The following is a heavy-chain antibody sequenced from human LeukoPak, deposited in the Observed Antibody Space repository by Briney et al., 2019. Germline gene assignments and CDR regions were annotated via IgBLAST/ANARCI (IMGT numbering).Heavy chain of an antibody. CDR1: GGSISRSTYY. D-gene: IGHD3-22*01. Sequence: PETLSLTSAVSGGSISRSTYYWGWIRQPPGKGLEWIGSIYYSGSTYYNPSLKSRVTISVDTSKNQFSLKLSSVTAADTAVYYCARQKGENYYDGSGYYYAYYFDYWGQGTLVTVSS. V-gene: IGHV4-39*01. CDR3: ARQKGENYYDGSGYYYAYYFDY. J-gene: IGHJ4*02. CDR2: IYYSGST.